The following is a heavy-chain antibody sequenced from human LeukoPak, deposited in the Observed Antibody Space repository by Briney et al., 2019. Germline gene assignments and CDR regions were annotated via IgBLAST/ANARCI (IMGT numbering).Heavy chain of an antibody. V-gene: IGHV4-4*07. D-gene: IGHD2-15*01. CDR2: IYTSGST. CDR3: ARGGRRAATVPQPPRYNWFDP. Sequence: SETLSLTCTVSGGSISSYYWSWIRQPAGKGLEWIGRIYTSGSTNYNPSLKSRVTMSVDTSKNQFSLKLSSVTAADTAVYYCARGGRRAATVPQPPRYNWFDPWGQGTLVTVSS. CDR1: GGSISSYY. J-gene: IGHJ5*02.